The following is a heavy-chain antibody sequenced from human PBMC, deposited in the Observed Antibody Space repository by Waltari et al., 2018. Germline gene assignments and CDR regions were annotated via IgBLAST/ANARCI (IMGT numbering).Heavy chain of an antibody. CDR3: ARHSDYDFWSGYYPPNWFDP. J-gene: IGHJ5*02. D-gene: IGHD3-3*01. CDR2: INHSGST. CDR1: GGSFSGYY. Sequence: QVQLQQWGAGLLKPSETLSLTCAVYGGSFSGYYWSWIRQPPGKGLEWIGEINHSGSTNSNPSIKSRVTISVDTSKNQFSLKLSSVTAADTAVYYCARHSDYDFWSGYYPPNWFDPWGQGTLVTVSS. V-gene: IGHV4-34*01.